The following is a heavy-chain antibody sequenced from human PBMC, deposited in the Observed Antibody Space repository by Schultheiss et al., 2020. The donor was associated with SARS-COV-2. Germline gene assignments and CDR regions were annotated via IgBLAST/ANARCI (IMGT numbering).Heavy chain of an antibody. Sequence: SVKVSCKASGYTFTSYAISWVRQAPGQGLEWMGGIIPIFGTANYAQKFQGRVRITADESTSTAYIELTGLRSEDTAVYYCARGPDTSSYYYFYWGQGTQVTVSS. CDR2: IIPIFGTA. V-gene: IGHV1-69*13. D-gene: IGHD3-22*01. CDR3: ARGPDTSSYYYFY. J-gene: IGHJ4*02. CDR1: GYTFTSYA.